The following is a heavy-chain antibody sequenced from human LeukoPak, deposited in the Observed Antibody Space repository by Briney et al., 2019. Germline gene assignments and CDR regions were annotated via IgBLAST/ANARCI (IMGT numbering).Heavy chain of an antibody. J-gene: IGHJ4*02. CDR1: GFTISSYS. Sequence: GGSLRLSCAASGFTISSYSMNWVRQAPGKGLEWVSSISSSSYIYYADSVKGRFTISRDNAKNSLYLQMNSLRAEDTAVYYCARIKSVVAPPDYWGQGTLVTVSS. CDR2: ISSSSYI. D-gene: IGHD5-12*01. CDR3: ARIKSVVAPPDY. V-gene: IGHV3-21*01.